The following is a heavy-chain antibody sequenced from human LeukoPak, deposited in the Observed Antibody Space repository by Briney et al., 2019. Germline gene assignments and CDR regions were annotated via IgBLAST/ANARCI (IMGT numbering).Heavy chain of an antibody. D-gene: IGHD2-2*02. CDR2: IKQDGSEK. J-gene: IGHJ4*02. CDR1: GFTFSSYW. CDR3: ARVFPYCSSTSCYIVKDKYYFDY. Sequence: GGSLRLSCAASGFTFSSYWMSWVRQAPGKGLEWVANIKQDGSEKYYVDSVKGRFTISRDNAKNSLYLQMKSLRAEDTAVYYCARVFPYCSSTSCYIVKDKYYFDYWGQGTLVTVSS. V-gene: IGHV3-7*01.